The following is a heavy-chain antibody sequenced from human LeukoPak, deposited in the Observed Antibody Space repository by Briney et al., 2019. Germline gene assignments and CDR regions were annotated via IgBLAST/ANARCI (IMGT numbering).Heavy chain of an antibody. CDR1: GFTFSGHS. D-gene: IGHD4-11*01. Sequence: SGGSLRLSCAASGFTFSGHSMTWVRQTPGKGLEWVSVIFGNGVKTYYADSLKGRFTISRDNSKSTLYLQMNSLRADDTAVYYCARVGDWSNYFGMDAWGQGTLVTVSS. J-gene: IGHJ5*02. CDR3: ARVGDWSNYFGMDA. CDR2: IFGNGVKT. V-gene: IGHV3-23*01.